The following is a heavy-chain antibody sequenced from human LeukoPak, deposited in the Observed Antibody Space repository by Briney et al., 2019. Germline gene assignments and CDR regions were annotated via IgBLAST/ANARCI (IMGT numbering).Heavy chain of an antibody. CDR1: GYTFTAHH. J-gene: IGHJ5*02. CDR3: ARGVGSSWFDP. CDR2: INSDSGGT. D-gene: IGHD2-15*01. V-gene: IGHV1-2*02. Sequence: AASVKVSCKASGYTFTAHHVHWVRQAPGQGLGWMGCINSDSGGTTCAQKFQGRVTMTRDTSINTAYMELSSLRSDDTAVYHCARGVGSSWFDPWGQGTLVTVPS.